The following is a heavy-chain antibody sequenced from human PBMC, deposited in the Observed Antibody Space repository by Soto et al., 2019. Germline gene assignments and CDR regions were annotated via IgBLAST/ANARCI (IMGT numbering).Heavy chain of an antibody. D-gene: IGHD6-13*01. V-gene: IGHV1-2*02. CDR1: GYTFTGYY. CDR3: ARVKAAGPYYYYGMDV. CDR2: INPNSGAT. Sequence: ASVKVSCKASGYTFTGYYLHWVRQAPEEGLEWMGWINPNSGATKYAQRFQGRVTMTRDTSISTAYMELSRLRSDDTAVYYCARVKAAGPYYYYGMDVWGQGTTVTVSS. J-gene: IGHJ6*02.